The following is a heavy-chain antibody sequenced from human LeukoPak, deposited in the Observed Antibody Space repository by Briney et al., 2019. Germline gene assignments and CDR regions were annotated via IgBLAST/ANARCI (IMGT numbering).Heavy chain of an antibody. J-gene: IGHJ4*02. Sequence: GGSLRLSCAASGFTFSSYGMHWVRQAPGKGLEWVAVISYDGSNKYYADSVKGRFTISRDNSKNTLYLQMNSLRAEDTAVYYCAKGGGGVPVAGNFGPLDYWGQGTLVTVSS. CDR3: AKGGGGVPVAGNFGPLDY. CDR1: GFTFSSYG. V-gene: IGHV3-30*18. CDR2: ISYDGSNK. D-gene: IGHD6-19*01.